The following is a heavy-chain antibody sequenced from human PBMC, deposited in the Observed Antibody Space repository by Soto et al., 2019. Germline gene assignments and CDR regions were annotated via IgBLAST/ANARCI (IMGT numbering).Heavy chain of an antibody. CDR2: IIPIFGTA. D-gene: IGHD3-3*01. Sequence: SVKVSCKASGGTFSSYAISWVRQAPGQGLEWMGGIIPIFGTANYAQKFQGRVTITADESTSTAYMELSSLRSEDTAVYYCARDRVGRRYYFDYWGQGTQVTVSS. CDR3: ARDRVGRRYYFDY. J-gene: IGHJ4*02. CDR1: GGTFSSYA. V-gene: IGHV1-69*13.